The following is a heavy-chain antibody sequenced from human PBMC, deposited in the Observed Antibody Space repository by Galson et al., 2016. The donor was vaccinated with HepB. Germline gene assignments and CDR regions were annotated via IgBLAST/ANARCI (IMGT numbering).Heavy chain of an antibody. CDR3: ARDGGGSSGYYLDY. D-gene: IGHD3-22*01. CDR2: IWYDGSNK. J-gene: IGHJ4*02. CDR1: GFTFSSYW. Sequence: LRLSCAASGFTFSSYWMSWVRQAPGKGLEWVAVIWYDGSNKYYADSVKGRFTIFRDNSKNTLYLQMNSLRAEDTAVYYCARDGGGSSGYYLDYWGQGTLVTVSS. V-gene: IGHV3-33*08.